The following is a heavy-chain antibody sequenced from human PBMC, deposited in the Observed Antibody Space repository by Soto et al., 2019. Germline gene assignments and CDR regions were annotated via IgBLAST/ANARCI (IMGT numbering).Heavy chain of an antibody. J-gene: IGHJ3*02. CDR1: GFTFSSYS. D-gene: IGHD2-15*01. Sequence: HPGGSLRLSCAASGFTFSSYSMNWVRQAPGKGLEWLSYISSTSSTIYYADSVKGRFTISRDNAKKSLYLQMNSLRAEDTAVYYCASPTPGWTDRSDILDIWGQGTMVTGSS. CDR3: ASPTPGWTDRSDILDI. CDR2: ISSTSSTI. V-gene: IGHV3-48*01.